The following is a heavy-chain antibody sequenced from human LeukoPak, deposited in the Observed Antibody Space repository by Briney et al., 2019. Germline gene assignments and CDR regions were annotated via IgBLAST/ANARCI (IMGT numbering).Heavy chain of an antibody. CDR3: TTRGYSGYELVDY. V-gene: IGHV3-15*01. J-gene: IGHJ4*02. CDR2: ITSKADGGTT. Sequence: RPGGSLRLSCAASGFTFSNAWMSWVRQAPGKGLEWVGRITSKADGGTTDYAAPVKGRFTISRDDSKNTVYLQMNSLKTEDTAVYHCTTRGYSGYELVDYWGQGTLVTVSS. D-gene: IGHD5-12*01. CDR1: GFTFSNAW.